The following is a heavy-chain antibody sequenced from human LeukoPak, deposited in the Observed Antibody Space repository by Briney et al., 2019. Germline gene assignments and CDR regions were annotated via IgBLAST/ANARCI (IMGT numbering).Heavy chain of an antibody. V-gene: IGHV4-4*07. J-gene: IGHJ5*02. D-gene: IGHD5-24*01. CDR1: GGSISNQY. CDR2: IYSSENT. CDR3: AGGPRMANNWFDP. Sequence: SETLSLTCTVSGGSISNQYWSWIRQPAGKGLEWIGRIYSSENTNYNPSLKSRVTLAVDTSRNQFSLKLSCVTAADTAVYYCAGGPRMANNWFDPWGQGTLVTVSS.